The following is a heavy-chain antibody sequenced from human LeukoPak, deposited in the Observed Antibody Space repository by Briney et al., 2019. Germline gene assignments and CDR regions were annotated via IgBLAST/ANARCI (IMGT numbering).Heavy chain of an antibody. CDR1: RGSVSSDIYY. Sequence: PSETLSVTCTVSRGSVSSDIYYWSWIRQPPGKGLEWIGHIYYSGSTYYNPSFKSRVTTSVDTSKNQFSLNLMSVPTADTTVYFCAALDNCFDPWGQGTLLTVSS. CDR2: IYYSGST. CDR3: AALDNCFDP. J-gene: IGHJ5*02. V-gene: IGHV4-61*01.